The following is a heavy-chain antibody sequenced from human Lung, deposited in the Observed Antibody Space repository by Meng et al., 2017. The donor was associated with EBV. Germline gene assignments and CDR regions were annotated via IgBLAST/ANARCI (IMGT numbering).Heavy chain of an antibody. CDR1: GYTFTNYY. Sequence: QVQLVQSGAEVKKPXXXXXXSCKASGYTFTNYYMHWARQDPGQGLEWMGVNNPSGGSTNYAQEFQGRLTMTRDTSTSTVYMELSSLRSEDTAVYYCARGDGGNGSDYWGQGTLVIVSS. J-gene: IGHJ4*02. CDR2: NNPSGGST. V-gene: IGHV1-46*01. D-gene: IGHD4-23*01. CDR3: ARGDGGNGSDY.